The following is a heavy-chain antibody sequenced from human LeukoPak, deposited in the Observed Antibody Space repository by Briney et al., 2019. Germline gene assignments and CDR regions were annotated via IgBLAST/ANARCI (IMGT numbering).Heavy chain of an antibody. CDR2: IKHSESS. V-gene: IGHV4-34*01. CDR1: GGSFCGYY. Sequence: PSETLSLTCAVYGGSFCGYYSSCIRHPPGKGLEGIGEIKHSESSNNHPSLKNRLTKSVDTSKNQLSLKLSSLPAADAAVYYCARRVRPGAGNNIWFDPWGQGTLVTVSS. D-gene: IGHD2-2*01. CDR3: ARRVRPGAGNNIWFDP. J-gene: IGHJ5*02.